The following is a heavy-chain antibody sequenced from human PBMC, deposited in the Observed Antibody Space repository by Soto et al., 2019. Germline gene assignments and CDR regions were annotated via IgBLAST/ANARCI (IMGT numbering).Heavy chain of an antibody. V-gene: IGHV3-74*01. CDR3: ARGAAGRWFFDL. Sequence: EVQLVESGGGLVQPGWSLRLSCAASGFSFSSYWMHWVRQAPGKGLVWVSRINSDGSRTNYADSVKGRFTISRDNAKNTVYLQMNSLRVEESAVYYCARGAAGRWFFDLWGRGTLVTVSS. CDR1: GFSFSSYW. J-gene: IGHJ2*01. D-gene: IGHD6-13*01. CDR2: INSDGSRT.